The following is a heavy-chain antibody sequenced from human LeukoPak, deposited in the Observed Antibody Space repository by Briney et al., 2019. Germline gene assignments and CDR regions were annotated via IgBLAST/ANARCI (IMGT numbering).Heavy chain of an antibody. D-gene: IGHD6-19*01. CDR3: AKAEKKGSSRPFNY. CDR2: ISGSGGST. V-gene: IGHV3-23*01. J-gene: IGHJ4*02. Sequence: PGGSLRLSCAASGFAFSSYAMSWVRQAPGKGLQWVSGISGSGGSTYYVDSVKGRFTISRDNSMNTLFLQMNSLRAEDTAVYYCAKAEKKGSSRPFNYWGQGSLLTVSS. CDR1: GFAFSSYA.